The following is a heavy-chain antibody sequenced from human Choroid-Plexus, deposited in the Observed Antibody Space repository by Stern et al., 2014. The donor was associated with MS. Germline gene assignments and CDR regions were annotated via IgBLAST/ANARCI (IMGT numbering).Heavy chain of an antibody. D-gene: IGHD2-15*01. CDR3: AKDRQWSTYFFDY. CDR2: ISYDGSDK. CDR1: GFTFSNFG. J-gene: IGHJ4*02. Sequence: QLVQSGGGVAQPGRPLILSCAASGFTFSNFGMHWVRQAPGKGLEWVALISYDGSDKYYADSVKGRFTILRDNSKSTLYMHMNSLRAEETAVYYCAKDRQWSTYFFDYWGQGSLVTVSS. V-gene: IGHV3-30*18.